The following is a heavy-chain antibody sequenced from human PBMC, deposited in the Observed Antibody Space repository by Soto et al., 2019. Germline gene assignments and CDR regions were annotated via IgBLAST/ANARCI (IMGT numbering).Heavy chain of an antibody. CDR1: GGSISNYY. Sequence: SETLSLTCTVSGGSISNYYWSWIRQPPGRGLEWIGHTFYSGSTNYNPALKSRVTISVDTSKSQFSLKLSSVTAADTAVYYCAKDSGYNYGYFRWFDPWGQGTLVTVSS. D-gene: IGHD5-18*01. V-gene: IGHV4-59*01. J-gene: IGHJ5*02. CDR2: TFYSGST. CDR3: AKDSGYNYGYFRWFDP.